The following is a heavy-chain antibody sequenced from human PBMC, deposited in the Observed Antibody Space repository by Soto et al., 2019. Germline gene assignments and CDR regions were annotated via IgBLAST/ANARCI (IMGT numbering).Heavy chain of an antibody. Sequence: GGSLRLSCAASGFTFSSYGMHWVRQAPGKGLEWVAVIWYDGSNKYYADSVKGRFTISRDNSKNTLYLQMNSLGAEDTAVYYCARVKRMSTVTPSDAFDIWGQGTMVTVSS. J-gene: IGHJ3*02. CDR1: GFTFSSYG. CDR2: IWYDGSNK. D-gene: IGHD4-17*01. CDR3: ARVKRMSTVTPSDAFDI. V-gene: IGHV3-33*01.